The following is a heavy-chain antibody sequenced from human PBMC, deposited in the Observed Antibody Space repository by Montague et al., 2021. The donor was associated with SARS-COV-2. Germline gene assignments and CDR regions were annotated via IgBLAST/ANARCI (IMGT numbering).Heavy chain of an antibody. J-gene: IGHJ4*02. CDR2: LWYDGGNK. Sequence: SLRLSCAASGFTFSSFGMHWVRQAPGKGLEWVAALWYDGGNKYYADSVKGRFTISRDNSKNTLYLQMNSLRAEDTAVYYCAREPRGFSTSWYALDSWGQGTLVTVSS. D-gene: IGHD6-13*01. CDR1: GFTFSSFG. CDR3: AREPRGFSTSWYALDS. V-gene: IGHV3-33*01.